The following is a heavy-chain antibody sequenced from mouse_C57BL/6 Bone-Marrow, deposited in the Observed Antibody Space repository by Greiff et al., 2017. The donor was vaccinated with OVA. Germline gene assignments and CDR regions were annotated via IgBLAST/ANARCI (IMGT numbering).Heavy chain of an antibody. CDR2: IWTGGGT. CDR3: ARNRDSSGQAFYFDY. J-gene: IGHJ2*01. CDR1: GFSLTSYA. D-gene: IGHD3-2*02. Sequence: VQGVESGPGLVAPSQSLSITCTVSGFSLTSYAISWVRQPPGKGLEWLGVIWTGGGTNYNSALKSRLSISKDNSKSQVFLKMNSLQTDDTARYYCARNRDSSGQAFYFDYWGQGTTLTVSS. V-gene: IGHV2-9-1*01.